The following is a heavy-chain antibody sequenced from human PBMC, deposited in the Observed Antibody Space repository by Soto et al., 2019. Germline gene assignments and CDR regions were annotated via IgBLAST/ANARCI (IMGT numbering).Heavy chain of an antibody. CDR2: TNPKSGVT. CDR3: ARAHVRLQLGSSDY. V-gene: IGHV1-2*02. CDR1: GYSFTGYF. J-gene: IGHJ4*02. D-gene: IGHD6-25*01. Sequence: QVQLVQSGAEVKKPGASVKVSCKASGYSFTGYFMHWVRRVPGQGLEWMGWTNPKSGVTKYPQKFQGRVTMTRDTSISTAHMELTRLRSDDTAVHYCARAHVRLQLGSSDYWGQGTLVTVSS.